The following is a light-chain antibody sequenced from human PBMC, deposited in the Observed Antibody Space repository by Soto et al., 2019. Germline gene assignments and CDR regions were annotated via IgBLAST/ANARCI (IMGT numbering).Light chain of an antibody. CDR2: AAS. J-gene: IGKJ3*01. Sequence: AIRPTQSPSSLSASTGGRVTITRRASQAISSYLAWYQQEPGKAPKLLIYAASTLQSGVPSRFSGSGSGTDFTLTVSSLQPEDLATYYCQQLFMYPPTFGPGTKVDI. V-gene: IGKV1-8*01. CDR1: QAISSY. CDR3: QQLFMYPPT.